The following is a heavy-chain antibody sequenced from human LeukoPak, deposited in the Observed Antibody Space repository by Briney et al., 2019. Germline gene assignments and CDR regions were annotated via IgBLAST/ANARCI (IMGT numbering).Heavy chain of an antibody. CDR2: IYYTGNT. J-gene: IGHJ2*01. V-gene: IGHV4-59*01. Sequence: SETLSLTCAVYGASFSDSYWSWIRQPPGKGLERIGYIYYTGNTNYNSSLESRVTISVDTSKNQFSLKLSSVTAADTAVYYCARGGWYLTVWGRGTLVTVSS. CDR3: ARGGWYLTV. CDR1: GASFSDSY.